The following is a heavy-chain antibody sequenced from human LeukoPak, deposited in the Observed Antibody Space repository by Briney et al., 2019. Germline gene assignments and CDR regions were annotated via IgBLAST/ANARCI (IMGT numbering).Heavy chain of an antibody. CDR2: IYTSCST. Sequence: SETLSLTCTVSGGSISSYYWSWIRQPAGKGLEWIGRIYTSCSTNYNPSLKNRVTMSVDTSKNQFSLKLISVTAADTAVYYCARDKAVRGYYFDYWGQGTLVTVSS. V-gene: IGHV4-4*07. J-gene: IGHJ4*02. CDR3: ARDKAVRGYYFDY. D-gene: IGHD3-10*02. CDR1: GGSISSYY.